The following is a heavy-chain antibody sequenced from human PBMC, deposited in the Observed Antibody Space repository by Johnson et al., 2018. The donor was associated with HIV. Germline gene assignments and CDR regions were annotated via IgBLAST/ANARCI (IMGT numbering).Heavy chain of an antibody. Sequence: QVQLVESGGGVVQPGRSLRLSCAASGFTFSSYAMHWVRQAPGKGLEWVAFIRHDGTNTYYRDSVKGRVTISRDNSKNTLYLQMNSLRVEDTAVYYCAGRLGVWGSYFGGTGDAFDIWGQGTMVTVSS. CDR3: AGRLGVWGSYFGGTGDAFDI. V-gene: IGHV3-30*02. CDR2: IRHDGTNT. J-gene: IGHJ3*02. D-gene: IGHD3-16*01. CDR1: GFTFSSYA.